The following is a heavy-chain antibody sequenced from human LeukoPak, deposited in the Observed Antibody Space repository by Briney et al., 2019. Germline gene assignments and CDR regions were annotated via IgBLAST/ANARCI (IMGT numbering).Heavy chain of an antibody. V-gene: IGHV3-11*01. J-gene: IGHJ4*02. Sequence: GGSLRLSCAASGFTFRDYYMSWIRQAPGKGLEWVSYISSSGSTIYYADSVKGRFTISRDNAKNSLYLQMNSLRAEDTAVYYCARHHYYGSGSYYLSVDFDYWGQGTLVTVSS. CDR3: ARHHYYGSGSYYLSVDFDY. CDR2: ISSSGSTI. D-gene: IGHD3-10*01. CDR1: GFTFRDYY.